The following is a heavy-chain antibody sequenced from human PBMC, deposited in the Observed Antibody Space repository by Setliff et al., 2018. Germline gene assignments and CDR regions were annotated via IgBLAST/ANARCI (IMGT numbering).Heavy chain of an antibody. Sequence: ASVKVSCKVSGYTLTELSMHWVRQAPGKGLEWMGGFDPEDGETIYAQKFQGRVTMTEDTSTDTAYMELRSLRSEDTAVYYCATGGLLWFGELSGGAFDIWGQGTMVTVSS. D-gene: IGHD3-10*01. V-gene: IGHV1-24*01. CDR3: ATGGLLWFGELSGGAFDI. CDR1: GYTLTELS. J-gene: IGHJ3*02. CDR2: FDPEDGET.